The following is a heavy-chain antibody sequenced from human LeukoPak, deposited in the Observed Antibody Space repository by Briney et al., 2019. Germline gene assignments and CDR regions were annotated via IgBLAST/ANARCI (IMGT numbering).Heavy chain of an antibody. D-gene: IGHD6-13*01. Sequence: GGSLRLSCAASGFTFSDYYMSWIRQAPGKGLEWVSYISSSGSTIYYAESVKGRFTISRDNAKNSLFLQMNSLRAEDTAVYYCARDPVVAAAPLPDYWGQGTLVTVSP. CDR2: ISSSGSTI. CDR3: ARDPVVAAAPLPDY. V-gene: IGHV3-11*01. CDR1: GFTFSDYY. J-gene: IGHJ4*02.